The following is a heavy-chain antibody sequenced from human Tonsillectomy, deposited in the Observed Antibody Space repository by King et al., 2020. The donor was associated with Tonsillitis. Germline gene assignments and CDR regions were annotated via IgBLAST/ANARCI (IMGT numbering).Heavy chain of an antibody. Sequence: VQLVESGGGLVQPGGSLRLSCAASGFSFSGRAMSWVRQAPGQGLEWVSGITGSSNIINYADPVKGRFTISRYNSKNTLYLQMNSLRAEDTAVYYCARDMIYNDGIWLLGYWGQGTLVTVSS. CDR2: ITGSSNII. J-gene: IGHJ4*02. D-gene: IGHD5-18*01. V-gene: IGHV3-23*04. CDR1: GFSFSGRA. CDR3: ARDMIYNDGIWLLGY.